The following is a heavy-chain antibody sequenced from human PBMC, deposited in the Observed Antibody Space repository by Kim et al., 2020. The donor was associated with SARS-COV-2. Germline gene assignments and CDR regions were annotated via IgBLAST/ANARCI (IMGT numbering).Heavy chain of an antibody. CDR1: GGSISSSSYY. V-gene: IGHV4-39*01. Sequence: SETLSLTCTVSGGSISSSSYYWGWIRQPPGKGLEWIGSIYYSGSTYYNPSLKSRVTISVDTSKNQFPLKLRSVTAADTAVYYCARQAYYYDSSGYYYYFDYWGQGTLVTVSS. D-gene: IGHD3-22*01. CDR2: IYYSGST. CDR3: ARQAYYYDSSGYYYYFDY. J-gene: IGHJ4*02.